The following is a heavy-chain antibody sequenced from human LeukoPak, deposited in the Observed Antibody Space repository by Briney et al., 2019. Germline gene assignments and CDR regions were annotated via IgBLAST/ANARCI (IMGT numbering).Heavy chain of an antibody. J-gene: IGHJ4*02. Sequence: GGSLRLSYAASGFTVSSNYMSWVRQAPGKGLEWVSVIYIDGSTYYADSVKGRFTISRDNSKNTLYLQMHSLRTEDTAVYYCARGRSYSSSWSFDYWGQGTLVTVSS. CDR2: IYIDGST. V-gene: IGHV3-66*02. D-gene: IGHD6-6*01. CDR3: ARGRSYSSSWSFDY. CDR1: GFTVSSNY.